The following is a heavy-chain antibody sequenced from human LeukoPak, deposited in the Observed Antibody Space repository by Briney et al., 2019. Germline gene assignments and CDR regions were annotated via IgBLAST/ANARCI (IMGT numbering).Heavy chain of an antibody. CDR2: INHSGST. V-gene: IGHV4-34*01. J-gene: IGHJ5*02. Sequence: SETLSLTCAVYGGSPSGYYWSWIRQPPGKGLEWIGEINHSGSTNYNPSLKSRVTISVDTSKNQFSLKLSSVTAADTAVYYCARENVLRFLEWLSYNWFDPWGQGTLVTVSS. CDR3: ARENVLRFLEWLSYNWFDP. CDR1: GGSPSGYY. D-gene: IGHD3-3*01.